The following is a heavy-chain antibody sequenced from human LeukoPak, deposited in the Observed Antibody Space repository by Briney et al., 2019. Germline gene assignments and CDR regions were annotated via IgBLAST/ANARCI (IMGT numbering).Heavy chain of an antibody. D-gene: IGHD2-21*02. CDR1: GYTFTSYG. J-gene: IGHJ5*02. CDR2: ISAYNGNT. V-gene: IGHV1-18*01. CDR3: ARDPLKAYCGGDCSRWFDP. Sequence: GASVKVSCKASGYTFTSYGISWVRQAPGQGLEGMGWISAYNGNTNYAQRLQGRVTMTTDTSTSTAYMELRSLRSDDTAVYYCARDPLKAYCGGDCSRWFDPWGQGTLVTVSS.